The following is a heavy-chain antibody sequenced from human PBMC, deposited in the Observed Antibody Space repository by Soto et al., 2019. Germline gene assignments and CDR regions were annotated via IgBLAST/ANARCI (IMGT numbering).Heavy chain of an antibody. CDR2: IYYSGST. CDR1: GGSISSSSYY. D-gene: IGHD4-17*01. V-gene: IGHV4-39*02. CDR3: ARDTVTTWYYYYGMDV. Sequence: PSETLSLTCTVSGGSISSSSYYWGWIRQPPGNGLEWIGSIYYSGSTYYNPSLKSRVTISVDTSKNQFSLKLSSVTAADTAVYYCARDTVTTWYYYYGMDVWGQGTTVTVSS. J-gene: IGHJ6*02.